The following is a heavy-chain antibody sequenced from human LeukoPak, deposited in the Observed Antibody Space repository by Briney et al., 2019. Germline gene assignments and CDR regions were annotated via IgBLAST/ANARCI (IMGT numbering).Heavy chain of an antibody. CDR2: ISWNSGSI. CDR1: GFTFDDYA. D-gene: IGHD6-19*01. J-gene: IGHJ4*02. CDR3: AKVVGYSSGWYDY. V-gene: IGHV3-9*01. Sequence: GGSLRLSCAASGFTFDDYAMHWVRQAPGKGLEWVSGISWNSGSIGCADSVKGRFTISRDNAKNSLYLQMNSLRAEDTALYYCAKVVGYSSGWYDYWGQGTLVTVSS.